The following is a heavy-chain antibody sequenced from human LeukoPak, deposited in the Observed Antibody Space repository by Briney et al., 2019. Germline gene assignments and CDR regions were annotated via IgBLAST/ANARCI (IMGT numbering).Heavy chain of an antibody. D-gene: IGHD2-2*01. J-gene: IGHJ4*02. CDR3: ARWSGYALD. Sequence: SETLSLTCTVSGGSISSYYWSWIRQPPGKGLEWIGYIYYSGSTSYNPSLKSRLTMSIDTSKNQFSLKLSSVTAADTAVYYCARWSGYALDWGQGTLVTVSS. CDR2: IYYSGST. CDR1: GGSISSYY. V-gene: IGHV4-59*01.